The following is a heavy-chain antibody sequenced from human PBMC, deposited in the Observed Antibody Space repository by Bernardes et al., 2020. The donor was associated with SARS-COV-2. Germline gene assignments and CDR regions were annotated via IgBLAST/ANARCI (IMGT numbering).Heavy chain of an antibody. CDR1: GFTFRSYA. J-gene: IGHJ6*02. CDR3: AKFRGDAVVPPAPELYVNNNVMHV. Sequence: GGSLRLSRAASGFTFRSYAMGWVRQAPGKGLEWVSSINGGSTYTHYADSVRGRFAISTDSSKTTLYLQMNNLRAEDTALYFCAKFRGDAVVPPAPELYVNNNVMHVWGQGTTVTVSS. V-gene: IGHV3-23*01. CDR2: INGGSTYT. D-gene: IGHD2-2*01.